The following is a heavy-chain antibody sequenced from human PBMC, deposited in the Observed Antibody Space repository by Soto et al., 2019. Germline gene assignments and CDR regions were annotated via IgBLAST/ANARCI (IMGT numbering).Heavy chain of an antibody. CDR2: IWYDGSNK. CDR1: GFTFCSYG. V-gene: IGHV3-33*01. D-gene: IGHD3-3*01. Sequence: QVQLVESGGGVVQPGRSLRLSCAASGFTFCSYGMHWVRQAPGKGLEWVAVIWYDGSNKYYADSVKGRFTISRDNSKNTLYLQMNSQRAEDTAVYYCARDSTIIGVVIIGEGAFDIWGQGPMVPVSS. J-gene: IGHJ3*02. CDR3: ARDSTIIGVVIIGEGAFDI.